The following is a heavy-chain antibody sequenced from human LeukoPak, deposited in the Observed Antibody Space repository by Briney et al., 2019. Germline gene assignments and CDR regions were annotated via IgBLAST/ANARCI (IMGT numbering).Heavy chain of an antibody. D-gene: IGHD1-26*01. V-gene: IGHV4-59*12. Sequence: SETLSLTCTVSGGSISSYYWSWIRQPPGKGLEWIGSIYYSGSTYYNPSLKSRVTISVDTSKNQFSLKLSSVTAADTAVYYCATIVGASLEDFDYWGQGTLVTVSS. J-gene: IGHJ4*02. CDR1: GGSISSYY. CDR3: ATIVGASLEDFDY. CDR2: IYYSGST.